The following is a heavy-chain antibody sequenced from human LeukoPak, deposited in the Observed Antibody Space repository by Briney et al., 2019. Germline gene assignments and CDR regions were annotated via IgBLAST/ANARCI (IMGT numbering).Heavy chain of an antibody. CDR3: SRAVLTSYGWQGYCMYV. D-gene: IGHD5-24*01. V-gene: IGHV1-69*06. CDR2: IIPICGTD. CDR1: GGTFSSYA. J-gene: IGHJ6*01. Sequence: AVKDSRKASGGTFSSYAISAVRQAPGQGRACMGRIIPICGTDSYEQKYQGKVTITAYKATSKDSMELSSLRSEDTAVYYCSRAVLTSYGWQGYCMYVWGESPMVAVSS.